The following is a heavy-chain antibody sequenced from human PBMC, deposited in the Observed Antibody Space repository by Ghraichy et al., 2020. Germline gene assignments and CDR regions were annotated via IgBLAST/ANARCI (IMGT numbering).Heavy chain of an antibody. CDR1: GFTFSSYA. Sequence: GSLRLSCAASGFTFSSYAMSWVRQAPGKGLEWVSAISGSGGSTYYADSVKGRFTISRDNSKNTLYLQMNSLRAEDTAVYYCAKDRGPSDDFCSGYYTGHYGMDVWGQGTTVTVSS. J-gene: IGHJ6*02. D-gene: IGHD3-3*01. V-gene: IGHV3-23*01. CDR3: AKDRGPSDDFCSGYYTGHYGMDV. CDR2: ISGSGGST.